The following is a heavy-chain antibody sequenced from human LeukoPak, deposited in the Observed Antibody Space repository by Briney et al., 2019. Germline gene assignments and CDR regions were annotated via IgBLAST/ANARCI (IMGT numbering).Heavy chain of an antibody. CDR2: LIGSSGST. D-gene: IGHD5-12*01. Sequence: GGSLRLSCAASGFTSTKYAMNWVRQAPGKGLEWVSVLIGSSGSTDYADSVKGRLTISRDNSKNTVFLQMNSLRAEDTAIYYCAKGAYDYIEIGYFDSWGQGTLVTVSS. CDR1: GFTSTKYA. V-gene: IGHV3-23*01. J-gene: IGHJ4*02. CDR3: AKGAYDYIEIGYFDS.